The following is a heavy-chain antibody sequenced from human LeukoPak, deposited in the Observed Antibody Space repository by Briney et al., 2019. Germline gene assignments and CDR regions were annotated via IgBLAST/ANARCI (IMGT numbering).Heavy chain of an antibody. Sequence: PGGSLRLSCAASGFTFSSYAMSWVRQAPGKGLEWVSAISGSGGSTYYADSVKGRFTISRDNSKNTLYLQMNSLRAEDTAVYYCARVRNYGSGSFYTFDYWGQGTLVTVSS. V-gene: IGHV3-23*01. D-gene: IGHD3-10*01. CDR1: GFTFSSYA. CDR2: ISGSGGST. CDR3: ARVRNYGSGSFYTFDY. J-gene: IGHJ4*02.